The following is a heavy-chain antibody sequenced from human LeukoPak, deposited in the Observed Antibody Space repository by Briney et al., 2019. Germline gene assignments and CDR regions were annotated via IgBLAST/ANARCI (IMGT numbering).Heavy chain of an antibody. CDR2: IRYDGSNK. V-gene: IGHV3-30*02. D-gene: IGHD3-22*01. J-gene: IGHJ4*02. Sequence: GGSLRLSCAASGFTFSSYGMHWVRQAPGKGLEWVAFIRYDGSNKYYADSVKGRFTISRDNANNALHLQMNSLRAEDTAVYYCAKVFWETVNTGYYSDFWGQGTLVTVSS. CDR3: AKVFWETVNTGYYSDF. CDR1: GFTFSSYG.